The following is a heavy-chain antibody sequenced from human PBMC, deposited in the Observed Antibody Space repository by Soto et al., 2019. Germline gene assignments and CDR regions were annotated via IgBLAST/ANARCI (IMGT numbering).Heavy chain of an antibody. CDR3: VRTSLVVAAATREDY. CDR1: GFTFSSYW. V-gene: IGHV3-74*01. Sequence: EVQLVESGGGLVQPGESLRLSCAASGFTFSSYWMHWVRQAPGKGLVWVSRINRDGSSTSYAGSVKGRFTISRDNAKNTLYLQMYRLRAEDTAVYYCVRTSLVVAAATREDYWGQGTLVTVSS. J-gene: IGHJ4*02. D-gene: IGHD2-15*01. CDR2: INRDGSST.